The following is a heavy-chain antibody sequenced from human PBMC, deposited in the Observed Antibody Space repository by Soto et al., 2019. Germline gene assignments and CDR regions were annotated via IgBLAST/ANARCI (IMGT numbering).Heavy chain of an antibody. D-gene: IGHD5-18*01. V-gene: IGHV3-33*06. J-gene: IGHJ4*02. Sequence: PGGSLRLSCAASGFTFSNYGMHWVRQAPDKGLEWVAVIWYDGSNKYYADSVKGRFTVSRDNSKNTLYLQMDSLRAEDTAVYYCAKVGNTAMFADYWGQGSPVTVSS. CDR1: GFTFSNYG. CDR2: IWYDGSNK. CDR3: AKVGNTAMFADY.